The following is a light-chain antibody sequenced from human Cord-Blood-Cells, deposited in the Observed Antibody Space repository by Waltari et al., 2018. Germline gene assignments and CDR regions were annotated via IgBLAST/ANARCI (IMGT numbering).Light chain of an antibody. V-gene: IGLV2-14*01. Sequence: QSALTQPASVSGSPAQSITISCTGTSSDVGGYNYVSWYQQHPGKAPKLMIYYVSNRPSGVSNRFSGSKSGNTASLTISGLQAEDEADYYCSSYTSSSTLYVFGTGTKVTVL. CDR2: YVS. J-gene: IGLJ1*01. CDR3: SSYTSSSTLYV. CDR1: SSDVGGYNY.